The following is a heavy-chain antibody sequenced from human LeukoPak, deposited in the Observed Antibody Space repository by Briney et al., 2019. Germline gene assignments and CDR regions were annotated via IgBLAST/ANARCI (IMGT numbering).Heavy chain of an antibody. D-gene: IGHD3-10*01. V-gene: IGHV3-11*01. CDR2: ISSSSSTI. J-gene: IGHJ6*02. CDR3: ARDRRYGFRAYYYYGMDV. Sequence: GGSLRLSCAASGFTFSDYYMSWIRQAPGKGLEWVSYISSSSSTIYYADSVKGRFTISRDNAKNSLYLQMNSLRAEDTAVYYCARDRRYGFRAYYYYGMDVWGQGTTVTVSS. CDR1: GFTFSDYY.